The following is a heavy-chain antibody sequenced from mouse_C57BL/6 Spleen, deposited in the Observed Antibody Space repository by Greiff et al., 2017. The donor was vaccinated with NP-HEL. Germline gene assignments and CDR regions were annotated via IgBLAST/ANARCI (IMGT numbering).Heavy chain of an antibody. J-gene: IGHJ2*01. D-gene: IGHD1-1*01. V-gene: IGHV1-80*01. CDR2: IYPGDGDT. CDR1: GYAFSSYW. Sequence: QVQLKESGAELVKPGASVKISCKASGYAFSSYWMNWVKQRPGKGLEWIGQIYPGDGDTNYNGKFKGKATLTADKSSSTAYMQVSSLTSEDSAVYFCARSPSYYYGSSYGYWGQGTTLTVSS. CDR3: ARSPSYYYGSSYGY.